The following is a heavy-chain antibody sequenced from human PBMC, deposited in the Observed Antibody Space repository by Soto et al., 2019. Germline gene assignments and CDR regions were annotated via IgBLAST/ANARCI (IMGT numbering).Heavy chain of an antibody. Sequence: SETLSLTCGVYNGSFSDYFWNWIRQPPGKGLEWIGEIKESGFATYNPSLKGRVTMSVDTANNQFSLKVTSVTAADTAVYYCARGKSSGPLYYFDTWGQGTLVTVS. CDR3: ARGKSSGPLYYFDT. CDR1: NGSFSDYF. D-gene: IGHD6-19*01. V-gene: IGHV4-34*01. CDR2: IKESGFA. J-gene: IGHJ4*02.